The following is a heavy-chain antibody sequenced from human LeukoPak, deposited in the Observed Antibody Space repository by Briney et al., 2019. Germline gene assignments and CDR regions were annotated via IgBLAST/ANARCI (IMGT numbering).Heavy chain of an antibody. V-gene: IGHV4-34*01. CDR2: INHSGST. CDR3: ARESPVYGVGDY. CDR1: GGSFSGYY. D-gene: IGHD3-3*01. J-gene: IGHJ4*02. Sequence: SETLSLTCAVYGGSFSGYYWSWIRQPPGKGLEWIGEINHSGSTNYNPSLKSRVTISVDTSKNQFSLKLSSVTAADTAVYYCARESPVYGVGDYWGQGTLVTVSS.